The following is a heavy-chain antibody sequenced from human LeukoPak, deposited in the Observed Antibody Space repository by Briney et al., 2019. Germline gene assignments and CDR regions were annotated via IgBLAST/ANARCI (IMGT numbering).Heavy chain of an antibody. J-gene: IGHJ4*02. Sequence: PGGSLRLSCAASGFTFSSYGMHWVRQAPGKGLEWVAVISYDGSNKYYADSVKGRFTISRDNSKNTLYLQMNSLRAEDTAVYYCAIIQAAAGTSMFDYWGQGTLVTVSS. CDR3: AIIQAAAGTSMFDY. V-gene: IGHV3-30*03. CDR1: GFTFSSYG. CDR2: ISYDGSNK. D-gene: IGHD6-13*01.